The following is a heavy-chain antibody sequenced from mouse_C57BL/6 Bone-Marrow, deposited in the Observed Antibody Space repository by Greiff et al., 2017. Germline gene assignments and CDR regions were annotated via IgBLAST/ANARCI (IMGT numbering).Heavy chain of an antibody. D-gene: IGHD2-5*01. CDR2: IWRGGST. CDR3: AKNPSYSTPWYFDV. CDR1: GFSLTSYG. V-gene: IGHV2-5*01. Sequence: VKLMESGPGLVQPSQSLSITCTVSGFSLTSYGVHWVRQSPGKGLEWLGVIWRGGSTDYNAAFMPRLSITKDNPKSQVFFKMNSLQADDTAIYYCAKNPSYSTPWYFDVWGTGTTVTVSS. J-gene: IGHJ1*03.